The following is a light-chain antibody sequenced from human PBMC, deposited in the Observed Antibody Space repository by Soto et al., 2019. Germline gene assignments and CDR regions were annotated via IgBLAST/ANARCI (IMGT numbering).Light chain of an antibody. Sequence: DVQMTQSPSSLSAFVGDRVTITCRASQGIAPYLAWFQQKPGKVPKLLIYATSTLQSGVPSRFSGSRSGTDFTLTINSLQPEDVGTYYCQKYNSSPLAFGGGTKVDIK. J-gene: IGKJ4*01. CDR3: QKYNSSPLA. CDR2: ATS. CDR1: QGIAPY. V-gene: IGKV1-27*01.